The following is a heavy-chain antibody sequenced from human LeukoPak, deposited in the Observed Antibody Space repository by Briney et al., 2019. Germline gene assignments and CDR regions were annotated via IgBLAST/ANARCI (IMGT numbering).Heavy chain of an antibody. D-gene: IGHD4-17*01. Sequence: ASVKVSCKVSGYTLTELSMHWVRQAPGKGLEWMGGFDPEDGETIYAQKFQGRVTITAEESTSTAYMELSSLRSEDTAVYYCAGSTVTRLAEYFQHWGQGTLVTVSS. CDR3: AGSTVTRLAEYFQH. CDR1: GYTLTELS. V-gene: IGHV1-24*01. J-gene: IGHJ1*01. CDR2: FDPEDGET.